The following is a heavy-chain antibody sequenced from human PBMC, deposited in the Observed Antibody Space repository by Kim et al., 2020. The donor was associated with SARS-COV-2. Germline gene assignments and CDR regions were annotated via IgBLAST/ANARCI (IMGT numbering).Heavy chain of an antibody. Sequence: GGSLRLSCAASGFTFRSYGMHWVRQAPGKGLVWGSRINTDGTRATYADSVKGRFTISRDNAKNIVYLQMNSLRVEDTAVYFCAREGSAWSKDYWGQGTLGTVSS. D-gene: IGHD6-19*01. V-gene: IGHV3-74*01. J-gene: IGHJ4*02. CDR3: AREGSAWSKDY. CDR1: GFTFRSYG. CDR2: INTDGTRA.